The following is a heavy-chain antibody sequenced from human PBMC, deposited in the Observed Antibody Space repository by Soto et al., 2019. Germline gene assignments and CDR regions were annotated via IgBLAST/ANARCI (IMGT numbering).Heavy chain of an antibody. D-gene: IGHD3-22*01. CDR2: TWSGGRGE. V-gene: IGHV3-33*06. CDR1: GFAFSYLG. J-gene: IGHJ4*02. CDR3: AKDDDTSSHYSLLDF. Sequence: QVQLVESGGGVVQPGTSLRLSCAASGFAFSYLGIHWVRQAPGKGLEWVAVTWSGGRGEYYADSVRGRFTISRDNSKTTVYLQMNSLRVEDTAVYYCAKDDDTSSHYSLLDFRGQGTLVTVSS.